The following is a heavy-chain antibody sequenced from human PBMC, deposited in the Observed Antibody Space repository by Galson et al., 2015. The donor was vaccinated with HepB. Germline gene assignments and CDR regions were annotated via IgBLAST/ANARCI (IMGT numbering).Heavy chain of an antibody. V-gene: IGHV1-24*01. CDR2: FDPEDGET. Sequence: SVKVSCKVSGYTLTELTMHWVRQAPGKGLEWMGGFDPEDGETIYAQKFQGRVTMTEDTSTDTAYMEVSNLRSEDTAVYYCATDFAFGTNWFDPWGQGTLVTVSS. J-gene: IGHJ5*02. CDR1: GYTLTELT. D-gene: IGHD3-10*01. CDR3: ATDFAFGTNWFDP.